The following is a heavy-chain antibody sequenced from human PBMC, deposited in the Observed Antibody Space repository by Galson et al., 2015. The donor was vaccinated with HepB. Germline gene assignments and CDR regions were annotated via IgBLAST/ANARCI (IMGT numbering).Heavy chain of an antibody. D-gene: IGHD3-16*01. CDR3: ARVKRGFGVSVFDV. V-gene: IGHV4-30-2*01. J-gene: IGHJ3*01. Sequence: TLSLTCAVSGGSIRGGGYSWSWIRQPPGKGLEWIGYIYHSGGAYYNPSLESRVTISIDKSDYQFSLNLTSVTAADTAVYYCARVKRGFGVSVFDVWGQGTMVTVSS. CDR1: GGSIRGGGYS. CDR2: IYHSGGA.